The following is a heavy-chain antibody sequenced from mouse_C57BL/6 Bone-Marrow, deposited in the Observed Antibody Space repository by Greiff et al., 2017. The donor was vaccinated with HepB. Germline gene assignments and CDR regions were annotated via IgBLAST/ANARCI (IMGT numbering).Heavy chain of an antibody. CDR2: IDPSDSET. CDR3: ARGGIYYDNTGYFDY. CDR1: GYTFTSYW. Sequence: QVQLQQPGAELVRPGSSVKLSCKASGYTFTSYWMHWVKQRPIQGLEWIGNIDPSDSETHYNQKFKVKATLTVDKSSSTAYMQLSSLTSEDSAVYYCARGGIYYDNTGYFDYWGQGTTLTVSS. V-gene: IGHV1-52*01. J-gene: IGHJ2*01. D-gene: IGHD2-4*01.